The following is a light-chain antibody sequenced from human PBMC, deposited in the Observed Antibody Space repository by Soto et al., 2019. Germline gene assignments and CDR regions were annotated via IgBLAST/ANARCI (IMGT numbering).Light chain of an antibody. Sequence: EIVLTQSPATLSLSPRERATLXXRASQSVTIGYLAWFQQKPGQAPRLXIYGARTRATGVPDRFSASGSGTDFSLTISRLEPENFAVYYCQQYGTSPWTFGQGTKVDIK. J-gene: IGKJ1*01. CDR1: QSVTIGY. V-gene: IGKV3-20*01. CDR2: GAR. CDR3: QQYGTSPWT.